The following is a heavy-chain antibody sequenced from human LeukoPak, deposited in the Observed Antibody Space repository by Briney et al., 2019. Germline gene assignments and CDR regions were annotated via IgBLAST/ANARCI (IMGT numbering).Heavy chain of an antibody. Sequence: ASVKVSCKASGYTFTSYGISWVRQAPGQGLEWMGWISAYNGNTNYAQKLQGRVTMTTDTSTGTAYMELRSLRSDDTAVYYCARVHGWDTNDAFDIWGQGTMVTVSS. CDR1: GYTFTSYG. CDR3: ARVHGWDTNDAFDI. V-gene: IGHV1-18*01. CDR2: ISAYNGNT. D-gene: IGHD6-19*01. J-gene: IGHJ3*02.